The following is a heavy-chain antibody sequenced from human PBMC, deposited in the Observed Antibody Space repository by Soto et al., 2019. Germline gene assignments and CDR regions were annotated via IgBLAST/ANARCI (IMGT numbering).Heavy chain of an antibody. CDR2: IKQDGSEK. V-gene: IGHV3-7*01. J-gene: IGHJ1*01. Sequence: GSLRLSCAASGFTFSSYWMSWVRQAPGKGLEWVANIKQDGSEKYYVDSVKGRFTISRDNAKNSLYLQMNSLRAEDTAVYYCARPRAYGDPEYFQHWGQGTLVTVSS. CDR1: GFTFSSYW. CDR3: ARPRAYGDPEYFQH. D-gene: IGHD4-17*01.